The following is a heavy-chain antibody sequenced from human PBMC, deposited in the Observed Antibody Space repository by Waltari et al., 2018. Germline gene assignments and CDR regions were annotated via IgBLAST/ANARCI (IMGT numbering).Heavy chain of an antibody. CDR3: TKDVTAAGSAQFDF. Sequence: EVQVVESGGGLVQPGRSRRVSCAASGVTLDDDAMHWVRQGPGKGLEWVAGISWNGGWIGYADSVKGRFTISRDNAKNSLHLQMNSLRAEDMALYYCTKDVTAAGSAQFDFWGQGTLVSVSS. CDR2: ISWNGGWI. CDR1: GVTLDDDA. J-gene: IGHJ4*02. D-gene: IGHD6-13*01. V-gene: IGHV3-9*03.